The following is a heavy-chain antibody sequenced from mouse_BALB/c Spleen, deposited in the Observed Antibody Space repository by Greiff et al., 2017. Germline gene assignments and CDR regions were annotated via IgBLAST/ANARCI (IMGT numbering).Heavy chain of an antibody. D-gene: IGHD1-1*01. J-gene: IGHJ1*01. V-gene: IGHV3-2*02. CDR1: GYSITSDYA. CDR3: AITTVVDYWYFDV. Sequence: EVQLQESGPGLVKPSQSLSITCTVTGYSITSDYAWNWIRQFPGNKLEWMGYISYSGSTSYNPSLKSRISITRDTSKNQFFLQLNSVTTEDTATYYCAITTVVDYWYFDVWGAGTTVTVSS. CDR2: ISYSGST.